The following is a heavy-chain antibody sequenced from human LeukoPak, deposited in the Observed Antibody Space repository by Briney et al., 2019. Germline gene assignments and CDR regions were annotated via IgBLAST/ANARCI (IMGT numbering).Heavy chain of an antibody. CDR2: IHNDGST. CDR1: GFIVSNTY. J-gene: IGHJ4*01. V-gene: IGHV3-53*01. CDR3: ASLARDY. D-gene: IGHD3-3*02. Sequence: GGSLRLSCAASGFIVSNTYMTWVRQAPGKGLEWVSVIHNDGSTYYSDSVKCRFTVSTDNSKNMLFLRMNSLRVEDTAVYFCASLARDYWGQGTLVSVS.